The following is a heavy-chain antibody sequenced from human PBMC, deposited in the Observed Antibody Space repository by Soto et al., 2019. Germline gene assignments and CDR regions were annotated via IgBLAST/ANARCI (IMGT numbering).Heavy chain of an antibody. V-gene: IGHV1-18*01. J-gene: IGHJ6*02. CDR2: RSAYSGNT. CDR3: ATDRDYYDSSGYYYYGMAV. CDR1: GYTFTSYG. Sequence: ASVKVSCKASGYTFTSYGSSWVRQAPGQGLEWMGWRSAYSGNTNYAQKLQGRVTMTTDTSTSTAYMELRSLRSDDTAVYYCATDRDYYDSSGYYYYGMAVWGQGTTVTVSS. D-gene: IGHD3-22*01.